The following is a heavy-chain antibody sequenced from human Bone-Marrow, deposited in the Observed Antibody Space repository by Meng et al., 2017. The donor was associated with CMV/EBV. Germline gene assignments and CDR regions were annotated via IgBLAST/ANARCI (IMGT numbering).Heavy chain of an antibody. Sequence: FSLSTSGVGVGWSRQPPGKALEWLALIYWDDEKRYSPSLRSGLSITKDNSKNQVVLTMTKMDPVDTGTYYCAHRLGGNNWNTGHFDYWGQGTLVTVSS. J-gene: IGHJ4*02. CDR3: AHRLGGNNWNTGHFDY. V-gene: IGHV2-5*02. CDR2: IYWDDEK. D-gene: IGHD1/OR15-1a*01. CDR1: FSLSTSGVG.